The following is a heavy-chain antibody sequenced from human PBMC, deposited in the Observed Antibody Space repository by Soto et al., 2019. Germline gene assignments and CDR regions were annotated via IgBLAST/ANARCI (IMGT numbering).Heavy chain of an antibody. CDR3: ARNRLRQYYYGMDV. CDR1: GYRFATYW. Sequence: PGESLKISWRGSGYRFATYWISWVRQMPGKGLEWVGVIYPGDSDTRYSPSFRGQVTISADKSISHVYLQWSSLKASDTAMYYCARNRLRQYYYGMDVWGQGTTV. V-gene: IGHV5-51*01. D-gene: IGHD3-10*01. J-gene: IGHJ6*02. CDR2: IYPGDSDT.